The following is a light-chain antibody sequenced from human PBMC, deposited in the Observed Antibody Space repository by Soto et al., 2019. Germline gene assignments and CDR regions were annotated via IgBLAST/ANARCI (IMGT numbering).Light chain of an antibody. Sequence: EIVLTQSPGPLSLSPGKRATLSSRASQSVSSSYLAWYQQKPGQAPRLLIYGASSTATGIPDRFSGSWAGTDFTLTISRLEPEDFAVYYCQQYGSSPWTFGQGTKVVI. J-gene: IGKJ1*01. CDR3: QQYGSSPWT. CDR1: QSVSSSY. CDR2: GAS. V-gene: IGKV3-20*01.